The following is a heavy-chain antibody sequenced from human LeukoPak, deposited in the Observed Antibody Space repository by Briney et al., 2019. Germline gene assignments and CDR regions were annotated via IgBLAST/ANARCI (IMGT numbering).Heavy chain of an antibody. CDR1: GFTFGGHA. D-gene: IGHD5-18*01. CDR3: GKTTVGYSSGQKPAWPVDF. V-gene: IGHV3-23*01. CDR2: IFGSGGSP. J-gene: IGHJ4*02. Sequence: PGGSLRLSCEASGFTFGGHAMYWVRQAPGKGLEWVAGIFGSGGSPHYADSVKGRFTISRDNSRNTVYLQINSLRDDDTAVYYCGKTTVGYSSGQKPAWPVDFWGQGTLVTVSS.